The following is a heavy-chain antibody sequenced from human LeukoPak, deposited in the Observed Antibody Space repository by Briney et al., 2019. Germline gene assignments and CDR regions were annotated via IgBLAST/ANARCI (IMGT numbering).Heavy chain of an antibody. V-gene: IGHV1-2*06. CDR1: GYTFTGYY. J-gene: IGHJ6*03. CDR3: ARGKGSSGWYLESYYYYYMDV. Sequence: ASVKVSCKASGYTFTGYYMHWVRQAPGQGLEWMGRINPNSGGTNYAQKFQGRVTIIRSTSISTAYMELSRLRSDDTAVYYCARGKGSSGWYLESYYYYYMDVWGKGTTVTVSS. D-gene: IGHD6-19*01. CDR2: INPNSGGT.